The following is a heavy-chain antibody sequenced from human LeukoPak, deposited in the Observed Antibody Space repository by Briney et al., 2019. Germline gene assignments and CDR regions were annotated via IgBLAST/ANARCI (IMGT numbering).Heavy chain of an antibody. CDR3: ARGPRRWNPLEGLYSSSWYYFDY. CDR2: MNPNSGNT. J-gene: IGHJ4*02. CDR1: GYTFTSYD. D-gene: IGHD6-13*01. V-gene: IGHV1-8*01. Sequence: ASVKVSCKASGYTFTSYDINWVRQATGQGLEWMGWMNPNSGNTGYAQKFQGRVTMTRNTSISTAYMELSSLRSEDTAVYCCARGPRRWNPLEGLYSSSWYYFDYWGQGTLVTVSS.